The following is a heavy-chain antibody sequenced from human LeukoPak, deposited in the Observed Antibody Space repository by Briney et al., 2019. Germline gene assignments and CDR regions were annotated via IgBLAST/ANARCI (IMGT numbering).Heavy chain of an antibody. CDR1: GFTFGSYA. Sequence: GGSLRLSCAASGFTFGSYAMHWVRQAPGKGLEWVAVISYDGSNKYYADSVKGRFTISRDNAKNSLYLQMNSLRAEDTAVYYCARGYCSSTSCSSVFDYWGQGTLVTVSS. V-gene: IGHV3-30-3*01. CDR3: ARGYCSSTSCSSVFDY. J-gene: IGHJ4*02. CDR2: ISYDGSNK. D-gene: IGHD2-2*01.